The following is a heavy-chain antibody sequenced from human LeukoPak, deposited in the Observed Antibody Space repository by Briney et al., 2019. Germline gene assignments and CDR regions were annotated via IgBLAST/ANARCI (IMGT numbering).Heavy chain of an antibody. CDR1: GFTFSDYS. D-gene: IGHD4-23*01. CDR3: ARATTSYGGNSDF. Sequence: PGGSLRLSCVASGFTFSDYSMHGVRQAPGKGLEYVSAISSYGDNTYYANSVKGRFTISRDNSKNTLYLQMSSLRADDMAVYYCARATTSYGGNSDFSGQGTLVTVSS. CDR2: ISSYGDNT. V-gene: IGHV3-64*01. J-gene: IGHJ4*02.